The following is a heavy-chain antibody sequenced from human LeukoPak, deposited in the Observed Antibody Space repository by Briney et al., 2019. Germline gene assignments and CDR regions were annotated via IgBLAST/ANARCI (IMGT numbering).Heavy chain of an antibody. CDR3: ARDYSSGWYVDYYYYGMDV. CDR1: GFTFSSYW. CDR2: IDRDGSRI. D-gene: IGHD6-19*01. V-gene: IGHV3-74*01. Sequence: GGSLRLSCAVSGFTFSSYWMHWVRQAPGKGLVWVSRIDRDGSRIDYADSVKGRFTIPRDNGKNTLFLQMNSLRAEDTAVYYCARDYSSGWYVDYYYYGMDVWGQGTTVTVSS. J-gene: IGHJ6*02.